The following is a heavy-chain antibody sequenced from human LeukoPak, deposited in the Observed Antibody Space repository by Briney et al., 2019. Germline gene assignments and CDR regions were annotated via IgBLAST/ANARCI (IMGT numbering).Heavy chain of an antibody. Sequence: GSLSLSCAASGFPVSSNYMSWVRQAPGKGLEWVSVIYSGGSTYYADSVKGRFTISRDNSKNTLYLQMNSLGAEDTAVYYCARDLVGSGLFDYWGQGTLVTVSS. CDR3: ARDLVGSGLFDY. V-gene: IGHV3-53*01. D-gene: IGHD6-19*01. CDR1: GFPVSSNY. J-gene: IGHJ4*02. CDR2: IYSGGST.